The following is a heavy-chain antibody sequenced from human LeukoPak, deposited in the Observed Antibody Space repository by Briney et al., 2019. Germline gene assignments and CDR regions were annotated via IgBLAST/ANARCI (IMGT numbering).Heavy chain of an antibody. D-gene: IGHD5-12*01. CDR2: IYHSGST. V-gene: IGHV4-4*02. Sequence: GSLRLSCAASGFTFSTYSMNWVRQSPGKGLEWIGEIYHSGSTNYNPSLKSRITISVDKSKNLFSLKLSSVTAADAGVYHCARRHLEGYNAYGLFDYWGQGTLVTVSS. J-gene: IGHJ4*02. CDR1: GFTFSTYSM. CDR3: ARRHLEGYNAYGLFDY.